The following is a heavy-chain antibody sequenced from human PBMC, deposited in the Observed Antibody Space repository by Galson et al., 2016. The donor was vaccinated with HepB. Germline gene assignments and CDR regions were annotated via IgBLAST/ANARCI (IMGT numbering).Heavy chain of an antibody. Sequence: LRLSCAASGFTFNSYGMHWVRQAPGKGLEWVAVIWFNGSNKYYADSVKGRFTISRDNSKNTQYLLMNSLRAEDTAVYYCAGGYDRSDFWSNYAIDVWGQGTRVTVSS. J-gene: IGHJ3*01. CDR3: AGGYDRSDFWSNYAIDV. D-gene: IGHD3-22*01. CDR2: IWFNGSNK. V-gene: IGHV3-33*01. CDR1: GFTFNSYG.